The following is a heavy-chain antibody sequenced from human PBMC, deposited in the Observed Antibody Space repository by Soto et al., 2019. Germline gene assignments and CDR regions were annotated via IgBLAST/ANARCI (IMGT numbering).Heavy chain of an antibody. CDR1: GFTFSSYG. CDR3: AKVDGGNSHY. V-gene: IGHV3-30*18. J-gene: IGHJ4*02. CDR2: ISYDGSNK. D-gene: IGHD2-21*02. Sequence: QVQLVESGGGVVQPGRSLRLSCAASGFTFSSYGMHWVRQAPGKGLEWVAVISYDGSNKYYADSVKGRFTISRDNSKNPLYLQMNSLRAEDTAVYYCAKVDGGNSHYWGQGTLVTVSS.